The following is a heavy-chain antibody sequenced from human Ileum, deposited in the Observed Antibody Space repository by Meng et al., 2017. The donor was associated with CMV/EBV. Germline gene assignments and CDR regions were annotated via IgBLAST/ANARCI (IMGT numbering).Heavy chain of an antibody. D-gene: IGHD4-23*01. Sequence: SVKVSCKAAGGTFNSDGISWVRQAPGQGLGWMGGIIPILDRPNYAQKFQGRVTITAGKSTNTAYMELTSLRSEDTAVYYCARDPTVVTAAFFDYWGQGTLVTVSS. CDR1: GGTFNSDG. CDR2: IIPILDRP. V-gene: IGHV1-69*10. J-gene: IGHJ4*02. CDR3: ARDPTVVTAAFFDY.